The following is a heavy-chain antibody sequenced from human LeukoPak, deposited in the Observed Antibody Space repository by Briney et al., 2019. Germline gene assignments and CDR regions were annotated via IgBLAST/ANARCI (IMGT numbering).Heavy chain of an antibody. Sequence: SETLSLTCTVSSYSISSGYYWGWIRQPPGKGLEWIGSIYHSGSTYYNPSLKSRVTISVDTSKNQFSLKLSSVTAADTAVYYCARDGDYVPRGSFDYWGQGTLVTVSS. D-gene: IGHD3-16*01. V-gene: IGHV4-38-2*02. CDR1: SYSISSGYY. CDR2: IYHSGST. CDR3: ARDGDYVPRGSFDY. J-gene: IGHJ4*02.